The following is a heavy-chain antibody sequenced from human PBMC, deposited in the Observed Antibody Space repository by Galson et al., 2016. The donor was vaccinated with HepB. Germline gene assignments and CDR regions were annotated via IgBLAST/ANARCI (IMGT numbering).Heavy chain of an antibody. Sequence: SLRLSCAASGFTFDDYAMHWVRQAPGKGLEWVSGISWNSVTIGYADSVKGRFTISRDNAKNSLYLQVTSLRPEDTVLYYCARDIRENWNEEGAYDFWSGLAWGMDVWGQGTTVTVSS. CDR2: ISWNSVTI. CDR1: GFTFDDYA. V-gene: IGHV3-9*01. J-gene: IGHJ6*02. CDR3: ARDIRENWNEEGAYDFWSGLAWGMDV. D-gene: IGHD3-3*01.